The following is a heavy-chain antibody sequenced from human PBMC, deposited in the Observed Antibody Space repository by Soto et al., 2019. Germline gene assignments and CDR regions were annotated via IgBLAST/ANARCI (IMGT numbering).Heavy chain of an antibody. V-gene: IGHV4-39*01. CDR3: ARHSTSTYYYYYYMDV. Sequence: ETLSLTCTVSGGSISSSSYYWGWIRQPPGKGLEWIGSIYYSGSTYYNPSLKSRVTISVDTSKNQFSLKLSSVTAADTAVYYCARHSTSTYYYYYYMDVWGKGTTVTVSS. CDR1: GGSISSSSYY. CDR2: IYYSGST. J-gene: IGHJ6*03.